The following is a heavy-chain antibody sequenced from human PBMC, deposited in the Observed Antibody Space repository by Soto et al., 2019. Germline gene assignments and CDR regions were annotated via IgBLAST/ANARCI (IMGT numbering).Heavy chain of an antibody. D-gene: IGHD2-15*01. CDR2: ISYDGSNK. CDR1: GFTFSSYG. J-gene: IGHJ4*02. V-gene: IGHV3-30*18. Sequence: SLGLSCAASGFTFSSYGMHWVRQAPGKGLEWVAVISYDGSNKYYADSVKGRFTISRDNSKNTLYLQMNSLRAEDTAVYYCAKHLSPTWSFDYWGQGTLVTVSS. CDR3: AKHLSPTWSFDY.